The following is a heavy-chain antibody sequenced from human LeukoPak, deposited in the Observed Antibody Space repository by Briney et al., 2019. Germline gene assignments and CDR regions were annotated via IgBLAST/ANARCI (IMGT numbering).Heavy chain of an antibody. Sequence: PGGSLRLSCAASGFTFSIYGMHWVRQAPGKGLQWVSGLSGSGGDTYYADSVKGRFSISRDNSKNTLFLQMNSLRAEDTAVYYCTKGQQWLITNWFDPWGQGTLVTVSS. CDR2: LSGSGGDT. CDR1: GFTFSIYG. D-gene: IGHD6-19*01. J-gene: IGHJ5*02. V-gene: IGHV3-23*01. CDR3: TKGQQWLITNWFDP.